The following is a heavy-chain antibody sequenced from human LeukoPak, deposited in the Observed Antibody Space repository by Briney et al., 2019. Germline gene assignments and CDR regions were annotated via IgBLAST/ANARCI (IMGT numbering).Heavy chain of an antibody. J-gene: IGHJ4*02. Sequence: GGSLRLSCAASGFTVSSNYMSWVRQAPGKGLEWVSVIYSGGSTYYADSVRGRFTISRDNSKNTLYLQMNSLRAEDTAVYYCARGVILSGPFDYWGQGTLVTVSS. D-gene: IGHD3-9*01. CDR2: IYSGGST. V-gene: IGHV3-53*01. CDR3: ARGVILSGPFDY. CDR1: GFTVSSNY.